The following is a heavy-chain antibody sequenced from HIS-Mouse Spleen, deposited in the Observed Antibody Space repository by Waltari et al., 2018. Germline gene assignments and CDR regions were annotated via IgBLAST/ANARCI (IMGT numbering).Heavy chain of an antibody. Sequence: QLQLQESGPGLVKPSETLSLTCTVSGGSLSSSSYYWGWIRQPPGKGLEWIGSIYYSGSTYYNPSLKSRVTISVDTSKNQFSLKLSSVTAADTAVYYCARTRGYWYFDLWGRGTLVTVSS. CDR3: ARTRGYWYFDL. CDR1: GGSLSSSSYY. D-gene: IGHD3-10*01. J-gene: IGHJ2*01. CDR2: IYYSGST. V-gene: IGHV4-39*01.